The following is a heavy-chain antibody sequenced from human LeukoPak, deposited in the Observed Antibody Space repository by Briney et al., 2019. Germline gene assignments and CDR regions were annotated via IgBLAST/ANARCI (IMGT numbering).Heavy chain of an antibody. CDR2: ISNDGSRK. D-gene: IGHD1-26*01. CDR3: AKDVRQAWELPDY. CDR1: GFTFSRHG. Sequence: GGSLRLSCAPSGFTFSRHGMHWVRQAPGKGLEWVAIISNDGSRKYYAHSVEGGFTISRDNSKNTLYLQMDSLRSEDTAVYYCAKDVRQAWELPDYWGQGTLVTVSS. J-gene: IGHJ4*02. V-gene: IGHV3-30*18.